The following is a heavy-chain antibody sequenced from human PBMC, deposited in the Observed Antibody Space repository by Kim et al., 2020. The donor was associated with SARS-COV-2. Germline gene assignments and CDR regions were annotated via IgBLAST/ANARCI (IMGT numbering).Heavy chain of an antibody. V-gene: IGHV1-3*01. CDR3: AREALGGSFDY. D-gene: IGHD2-15*01. CDR2: VNAGNGNT. J-gene: IGHJ4*02. Sequence: ASVKVSCKASGFTFTTFAMYWVRQAPGQRLEWMGWVNAGNGNTRYSQKFQGRLTITRDTSATTAYMDLSGLRSEDTAVYYRAREALGGSFDYWGQGTLVTVSS. CDR1: GFTFTTFA.